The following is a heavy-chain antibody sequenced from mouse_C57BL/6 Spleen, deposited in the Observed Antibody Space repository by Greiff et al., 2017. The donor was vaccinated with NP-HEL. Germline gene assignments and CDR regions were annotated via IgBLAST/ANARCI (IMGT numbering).Heavy chain of an antibody. Sequence: QLQPSYPAFVHPGASVQISFKVSVYTFTDHTIHWLQPMPFQGLDWIGYIYPRDGSTKYNEKFKGKATLTADKSSSTAYMQLNSLTSEDSAVYFCARWDDYDWYFDVWGTGTTVTVSS. J-gene: IGHJ1*03. D-gene: IGHD2-4*01. CDR1: VYTFTDHT. CDR3: ARWDDYDWYFDV. CDR2: IYPRDGST. V-gene: IGHV1-78*01.